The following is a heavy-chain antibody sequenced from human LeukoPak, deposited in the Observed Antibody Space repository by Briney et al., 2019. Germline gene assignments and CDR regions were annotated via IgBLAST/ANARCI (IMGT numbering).Heavy chain of an antibody. J-gene: IGHJ4*02. CDR3: ARVEPYSNPRLLFDY. D-gene: IGHD4-11*01. Sequence: PGGSLRLSCAASGLTFNNYWMNWVRQAPGKGLEWVSGISWNSGSIGYADSVKGRFTISRDNAKNSLYLQMNSLRAEDTALYYCARVEPYSNPRLLFDYWGQGTLVTVSS. V-gene: IGHV3-9*01. CDR2: ISWNSGSI. CDR1: GLTFNNYW.